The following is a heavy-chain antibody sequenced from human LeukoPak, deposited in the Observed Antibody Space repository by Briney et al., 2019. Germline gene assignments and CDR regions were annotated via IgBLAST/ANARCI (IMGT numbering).Heavy chain of an antibody. CDR1: GFTFSDYY. J-gene: IGHJ4*02. Sequence: GGSLRLSCAASGFTFSDYYMSWIRQAPGKGLEWVSVLYSGGTTYYADSVRGRFTISRDNSKNTLYLQMNSLRAEDTAVYYCARGDYYDTSGQYYFDYWGQGTLVTVSS. CDR3: ARGDYYDTSGQYYFDY. CDR2: LYSGGTT. V-gene: IGHV3-53*01. D-gene: IGHD3-22*01.